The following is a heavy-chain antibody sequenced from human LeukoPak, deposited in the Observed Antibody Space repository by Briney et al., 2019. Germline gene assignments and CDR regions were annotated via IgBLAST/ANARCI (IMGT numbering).Heavy chain of an antibody. CDR3: AKDLGRITMIVVVITLDH. J-gene: IGHJ4*02. CDR1: GFTFSSYA. CDR2: ISGSGGST. D-gene: IGHD3-22*01. V-gene: IGHV3-23*01. Sequence: GGSLRLSCAASGFTFSSYAMSWVHQAPGKGLEWVSAISGSGGSTYYADSVKGRFTISRDNSKNTLYLQMNSPRAEDTAVYYCAKDLGRITMIVVVITLDHWGQGTLVTVSS.